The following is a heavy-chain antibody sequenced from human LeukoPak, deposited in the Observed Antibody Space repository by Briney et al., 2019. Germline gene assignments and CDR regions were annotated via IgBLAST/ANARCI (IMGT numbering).Heavy chain of an antibody. V-gene: IGHV3-21*01. CDR3: ARDDFLSYSSGYSLSLGAFDI. D-gene: IGHD3-22*01. Sequence: PGGSLRLPCAASGFTFSSYSMNWVRQAPGKGLEWVSSISSSSSYIYYADSVKGRFTISRDNAKNSLYLQMNSLRAEDTAVYYCARDDFLSYSSGYSLSLGAFDIWGQGTMVTVSS. J-gene: IGHJ3*02. CDR1: GFTFSSYS. CDR2: ISSSSSYI.